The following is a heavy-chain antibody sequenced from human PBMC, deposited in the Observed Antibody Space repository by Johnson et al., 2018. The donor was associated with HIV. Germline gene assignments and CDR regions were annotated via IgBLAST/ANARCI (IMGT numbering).Heavy chain of an antibody. CDR3: TTDGSDPHDAFDI. D-gene: IGHD3-10*01. V-gene: IGHV3-66*01. J-gene: IGHJ3*02. CDR2: IYSGGST. Sequence: QLVASGGGLVQPGGSLRLSCAASGFIVSSNYMNWVRQAPGKGLEWVSVIYSGGSTYHADSVKGRFIISRDNSKSTLYLQMNSLRAEDTAEYYCTTDGSDPHDAFDIWGQGTMVTVSS. CDR1: GFIVSSNY.